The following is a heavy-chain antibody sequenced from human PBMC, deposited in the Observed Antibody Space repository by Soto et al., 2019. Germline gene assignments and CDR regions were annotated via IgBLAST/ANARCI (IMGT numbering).Heavy chain of an antibody. CDR3: ARGPNVAIVYTGVYWLDP. Sequence: ASVKVSCKASGYTFTNYDIIWVRQTTGQGLEWVGRMSPDSGDTGYAEKFRGRVTVTRDTSINTVYMELRSLTSEDTGVYYCARGPNVAIVYTGVYWLDPWGQGTLVTVS. V-gene: IGHV1-8*01. CDR1: GYTFTNYD. J-gene: IGHJ5*02. D-gene: IGHD2-8*01. CDR2: MSPDSGDT.